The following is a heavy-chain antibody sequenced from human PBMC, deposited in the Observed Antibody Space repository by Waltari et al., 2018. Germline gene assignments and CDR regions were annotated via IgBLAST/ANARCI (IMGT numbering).Heavy chain of an antibody. J-gene: IGHJ4*02. CDR1: GFTFSNYG. Sequence: QVQLVESGGDVVQPGRSLRLSCAASGFTFSNYGMQWVRQAPVKGHGWVAFGSYDGSTKYYAESVKGRFTISRDNSKNTLYLQMNSLRAEDTAVYYCAKEVGVSGSSYMSYFDHWGQGSLVTVSS. CDR2: GSYDGSTK. CDR3: AKEVGVSGSSYMSYFDH. V-gene: IGHV3-30*18. D-gene: IGHD3-10*01.